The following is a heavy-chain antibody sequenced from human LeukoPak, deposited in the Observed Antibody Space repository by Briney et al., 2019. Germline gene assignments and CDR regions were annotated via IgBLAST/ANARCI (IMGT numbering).Heavy chain of an antibody. CDR3: ARRRGGTLHDY. CDR2: IYYSGST. CDR1: GGSISSSSYY. V-gene: IGHV4-39*07. J-gene: IGHJ4*02. Sequence: TPSETLSLTCTVSGGSISSSSYYWGWIRQPPGKGLEWIGSIYYSGSTYYNPFLKSRVTISVDTSKNQFSLKLSSVTAADTAVYYCARRRGGTLHDYWGQGTLVTVSS. D-gene: IGHD2-15*01.